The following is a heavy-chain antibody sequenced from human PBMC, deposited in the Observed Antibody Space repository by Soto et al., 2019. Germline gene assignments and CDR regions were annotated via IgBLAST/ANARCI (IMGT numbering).Heavy chain of an antibody. D-gene: IGHD4-4*01. J-gene: IGHJ6*02. Sequence: SVKVSCKASGGTFSSYAISWVRQAPGQGLEWMGGIIPIFGTANYAQKFQGRVTITADKSTSTAYMELSSLRSEDTAVYYCASYMTTVTTWRTLNYYYGMDVWGQGTTVTVSS. V-gene: IGHV1-69*06. CDR2: IIPIFGTA. CDR3: ASYMTTVTTWRTLNYYYGMDV. CDR1: GGTFSSYA.